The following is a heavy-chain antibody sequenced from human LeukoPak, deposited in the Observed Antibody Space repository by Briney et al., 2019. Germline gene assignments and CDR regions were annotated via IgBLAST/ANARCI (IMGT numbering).Heavy chain of an antibody. Sequence: SVKVSCKASGGTFSSYAISWVRQAPGQGLEWMRRIIPILGIANYAQKFQGRVTITADKSTSTAYMELSSLRSEDTAVYYCARVPFRAMAFTHDAFDIWGQGTMVTVSS. CDR3: ARVPFRAMAFTHDAFDI. D-gene: IGHD5-18*01. CDR2: IIPILGIA. J-gene: IGHJ3*02. CDR1: GGTFSSYA. V-gene: IGHV1-69*04.